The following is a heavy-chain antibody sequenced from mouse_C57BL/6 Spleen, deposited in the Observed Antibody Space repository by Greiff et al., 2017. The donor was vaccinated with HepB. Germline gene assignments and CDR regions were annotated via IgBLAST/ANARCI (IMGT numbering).Heavy chain of an antibody. CDR1: GFTFSSYA. J-gene: IGHJ2*01. CDR2: ISDGGSYT. CDR3: ARGDWYFDY. D-gene: IGHD3-3*01. V-gene: IGHV5-4*01. Sequence: EVQVVESGGGLVKPGGSLKLSCAASGFTFSSYAMSWVRQTPEKRLEWVATISDGGSYTYYPDNVKGRFTISRDNAKNNLYLQMSHLKSEDTAMYYCARGDWYFDYWGQGTTLTVSS.